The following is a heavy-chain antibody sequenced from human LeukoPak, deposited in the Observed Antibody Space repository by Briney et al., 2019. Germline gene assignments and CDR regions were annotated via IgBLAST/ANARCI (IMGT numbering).Heavy chain of an antibody. Sequence: ASVKVSXKTSGYTFTDYGISWVRQAPGQGPEWMGWISGYNGNTKYVRKFKGRVTMTTDTSTSTAYMELRSLRSDDTAVYYCARDLSLGRHNYGEPFDYWGQRTLVAVSS. CDR3: ARDLSLGRHNYGEPFDY. J-gene: IGHJ4*02. CDR2: ISGYNGNT. D-gene: IGHD4-17*01. V-gene: IGHV1-18*01. CDR1: GYTFTDYG.